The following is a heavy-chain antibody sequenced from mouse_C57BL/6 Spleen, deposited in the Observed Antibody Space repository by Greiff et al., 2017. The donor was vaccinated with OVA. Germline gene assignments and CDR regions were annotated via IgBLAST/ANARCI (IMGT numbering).Heavy chain of an antibody. CDR3: TTVTYRAYYGMDY. CDR2: IDPENGDT. CDR1: GFNIKDDY. D-gene: IGHD2-13*01. Sequence: VQLQQSGAELVRPGASVKLSCTASGFNIKDDYMHWVKQRPEQGLEWIGWIDPENGDTEYASKFQGKATITADTSSNTAYLQLSSLTSEDTAVYYCTTVTYRAYYGMDYWGQGTSVTVSS. J-gene: IGHJ4*01. V-gene: IGHV14-4*01.